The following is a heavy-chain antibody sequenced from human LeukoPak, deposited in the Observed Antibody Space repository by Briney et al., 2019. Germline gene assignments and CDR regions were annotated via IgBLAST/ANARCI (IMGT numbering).Heavy chain of an antibody. D-gene: IGHD4-23*01. CDR2: ISSSGNTI. J-gene: IGHJ4*02. V-gene: IGHV3-48*03. Sequence: GGSLRLSCAASGFTFSSFEMTWVRQAPGKGLEWVSYISSSGNTIYYSDSVKGRFTISRDDAKNSLYLQMSTLRAEDTAMYYCAREGQGYGGKDYWGQGTRVTVSS. CDR3: AREGQGYGGKDY. CDR1: GFTFSSFE.